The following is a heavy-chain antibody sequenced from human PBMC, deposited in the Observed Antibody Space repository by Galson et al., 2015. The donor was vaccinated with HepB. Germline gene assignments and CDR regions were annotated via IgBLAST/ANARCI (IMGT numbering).Heavy chain of an antibody. CDR3: AKVFGVVPAAIVGWLALTPLYYGMDV. CDR1: GFTFSGYG. Sequence: SLRLSCAASGFTFSGYGMHWVRQAPGKGLEWVAVISYDGSNKYYADSVKGRFTISRDNSKNTLYLQMNSLRAEDTAVYYCAKVFGVVPAAIVGWLALTPLYYGMDVWGQGTTVTVSS. D-gene: IGHD2-2*01. J-gene: IGHJ6*02. CDR2: ISYDGSNK. V-gene: IGHV3-30*18.